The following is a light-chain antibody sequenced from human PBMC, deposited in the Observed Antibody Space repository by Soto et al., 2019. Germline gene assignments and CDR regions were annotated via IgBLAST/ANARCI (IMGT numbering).Light chain of an antibody. Sequence: QSVLTQPRSVSGSPGQSVTISCTGTSSDVGGYNYVSWYQQHLGKAPKLMIYDVSKRPSGVPHRFSGSKSGNTASLTISGLQAEDEADYYCCSYAGSYTVVFGGGTKLAVL. CDR3: CSYAGSYTVV. J-gene: IGLJ2*01. CDR1: SSDVGGYNY. CDR2: DVS. V-gene: IGLV2-11*01.